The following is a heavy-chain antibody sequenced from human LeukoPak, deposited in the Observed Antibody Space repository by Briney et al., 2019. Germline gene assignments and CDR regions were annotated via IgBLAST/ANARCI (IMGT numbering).Heavy chain of an antibody. CDR3: ASSYYYDSSGYYLDAFDI. J-gene: IGHJ3*02. CDR2: IYPGDSDT. Sequence: GESLKISCKGSGYSFTSYWIGWVRQMPGKGLEWMRIIYPGDSDTRYSPSFQGQVTISADKSISTAYLQWSSLKASDTAMYYCASSYYYDSSGYYLDAFDIWGQGTMVTVSS. CDR1: GYSFTSYW. V-gene: IGHV5-51*01. D-gene: IGHD3-22*01.